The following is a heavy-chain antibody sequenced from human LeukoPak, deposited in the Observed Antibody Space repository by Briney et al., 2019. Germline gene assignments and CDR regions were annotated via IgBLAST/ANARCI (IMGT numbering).Heavy chain of an antibody. D-gene: IGHD1-26*01. CDR2: IYYGGST. CDR1: GGSISSSSYY. CDR3: ARVIQGGSYLGSINWFDP. Sequence: SETLSLTCTVSGGSISSSSYYWGWIRQPPGKGLEWIGNIYYGGSTYYNPSLKSRVTISVDTSKNQFSLKLSSVTAADTAVYYCARVIQGGSYLGSINWFDPWGQGTLVTVSS. J-gene: IGHJ5*02. V-gene: IGHV4-39*07.